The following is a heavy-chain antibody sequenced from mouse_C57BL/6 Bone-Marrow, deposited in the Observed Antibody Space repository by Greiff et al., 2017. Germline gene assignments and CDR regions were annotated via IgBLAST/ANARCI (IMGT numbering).Heavy chain of an antibody. CDR2: ISDGGSYT. D-gene: IGHD2-5*01. CDR1: GFTFSSYA. CDR3: ARGMTILTYGYFDV. V-gene: IGHV5-4*03. J-gene: IGHJ1*03. Sequence: EVKVVESGGGLVKPGGSLKLSCAASGFTFSSYAMSWVRQTPEQRLEWVATISDGGSYTYYPDNVKGRFTISRDNAKNNLYLQMSHLKSEDTAMYYCARGMTILTYGYFDVWGTGTTVTVSS.